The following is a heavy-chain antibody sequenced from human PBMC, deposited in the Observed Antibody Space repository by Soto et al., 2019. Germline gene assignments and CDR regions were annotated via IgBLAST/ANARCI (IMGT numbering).Heavy chain of an antibody. CDR1: GGSISSSSYY. D-gene: IGHD2-15*01. V-gene: IGHV4-39*01. CDR2: IYYSGST. Sequence: SETLSLTCTVSGGSISSSSYYWGWIRQPPGKGLEWIGSIYYSGSTYYNPSLKSRVTISVDTSQHQFSLKLSSVTAAGTDVYYCARHKEDLLGYCSGGSCHRRYNWFDPWGQGTLVTVSS. CDR3: ARHKEDLLGYCSGGSCHRRYNWFDP. J-gene: IGHJ5*02.